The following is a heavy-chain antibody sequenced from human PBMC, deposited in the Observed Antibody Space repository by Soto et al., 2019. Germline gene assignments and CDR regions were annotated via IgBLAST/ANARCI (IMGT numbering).Heavy chain of an antibody. Sequence: AAVKVSCNASGYTFTSYDINWVRQATGQGLEWMGWMNPNSGNTGYAQKFQGRVTMTRNTSISTAYMELSSLRSEDTAVCYCARGRGYSYGYGMDVWGQGTTVTVSS. V-gene: IGHV1-8*01. CDR3: ARGRGYSYGYGMDV. J-gene: IGHJ6*02. D-gene: IGHD5-18*01. CDR1: GYTFTSYD. CDR2: MNPNSGNT.